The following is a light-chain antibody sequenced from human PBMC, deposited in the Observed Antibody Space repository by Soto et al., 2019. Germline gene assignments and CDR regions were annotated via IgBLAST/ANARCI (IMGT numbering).Light chain of an antibody. CDR1: SSDVGGYNY. Sequence: QSVLTQHPSSSGSPGQSVTISCTGTSSDVGGYNYVSWYQQHTGKAPKLIIYALSNRPSGVPDRISGDKSGNTASLTVSGLQDEDDTHYYCTSYAGINTEKVFGGGTKVTVL. J-gene: IGLJ3*02. CDR3: TSYAGINTEKV. CDR2: ALS. V-gene: IGLV2-8*01.